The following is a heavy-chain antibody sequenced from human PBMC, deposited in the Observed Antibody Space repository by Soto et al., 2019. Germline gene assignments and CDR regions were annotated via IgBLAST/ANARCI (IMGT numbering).Heavy chain of an antibody. Sequence: GGSLRLSCAASGFTFSSYAMSWVRQAPGKGLEWVSAISSSGGSTYYADSVKGRFTISRDNSKNTLYLQMNSLRAEDTAVYYCATWWIQLWLFPFDYWGQGTLVTVSS. CDR2: ISSSGGST. CDR1: GFTFSSYA. V-gene: IGHV3-23*01. J-gene: IGHJ4*02. CDR3: ATWWIQLWLFPFDY. D-gene: IGHD5-18*01.